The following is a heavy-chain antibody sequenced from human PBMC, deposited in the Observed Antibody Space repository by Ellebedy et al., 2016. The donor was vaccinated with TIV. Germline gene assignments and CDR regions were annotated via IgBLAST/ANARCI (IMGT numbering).Heavy chain of an antibody. D-gene: IGHD1-26*01. Sequence: GESLKISXAASGFTFSGSAMHWVRQASGKGLEWVGRIRSKANSYATAYAVSVKGRFTISRDDSKNTAYLQMNSLKTEDTAVYYCTRRIVGATNFDYWGQGTLVTVSS. CDR2: IRSKANSYAT. CDR3: TRRIVGATNFDY. J-gene: IGHJ4*02. V-gene: IGHV3-73*01. CDR1: GFTFSGSA.